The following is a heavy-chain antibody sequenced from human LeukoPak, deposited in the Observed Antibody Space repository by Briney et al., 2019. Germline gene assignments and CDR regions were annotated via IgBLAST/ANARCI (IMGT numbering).Heavy chain of an antibody. CDR1: GGSISSYY. CDR2: IYTRGST. D-gene: IGHD3-9*01. V-gene: IGHV4-4*07. J-gene: IGHJ6*03. Sequence: SETLSLTCTVSGGSISSYYWSWIRQPAGKGREWIGRIYTRGSTNYNPSLKSRVTMSVDTSKNQFSLKLSSVTAADTAVYYCARGETFQGANYDILTGYLSPDYYYYYMDVWGKGTTVTVSS. CDR3: ARGETFQGANYDILTGYLSPDYYYYYMDV.